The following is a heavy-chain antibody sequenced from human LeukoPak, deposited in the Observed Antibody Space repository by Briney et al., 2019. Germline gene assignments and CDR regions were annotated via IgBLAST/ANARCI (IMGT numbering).Heavy chain of an antibody. CDR2: NYHSGST. V-gene: IGHV4-30-2*01. CDR1: GGSINSGGYS. J-gene: IGHJ4*02. CDR3: ASYNWNYKGIDY. Sequence: SQTLSLTCAVSGGSINSGGYSWTWIRQPPGKGLEWIGYNYHSGSTYYNPSLQSRVTISMDRSKNQFSLKLNSVTAADTAVYYCASYNWNYKGIDYWGQGTLVTVSS. D-gene: IGHD1-7*01.